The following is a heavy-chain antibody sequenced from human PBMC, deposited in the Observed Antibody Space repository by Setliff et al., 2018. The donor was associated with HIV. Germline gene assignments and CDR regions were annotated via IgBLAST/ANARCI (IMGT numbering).Heavy chain of an antibody. J-gene: IGHJ6*03. CDR2: IYSSGIT. Sequence: SETLSLTCTVSGGSISSHYWSWIRQPPGKGLEWIGRIYSSGITNYNPSLKSRLTISVDTSKNQFSLKLSSVTAADTAVYYCARVDCSSTSCYRDYYYYMDVWGKGTTVTVSS. CDR1: GGSISSHY. D-gene: IGHD2-2*01. CDR3: ARVDCSSTSCYRDYYYYMDV. V-gene: IGHV4-4*08.